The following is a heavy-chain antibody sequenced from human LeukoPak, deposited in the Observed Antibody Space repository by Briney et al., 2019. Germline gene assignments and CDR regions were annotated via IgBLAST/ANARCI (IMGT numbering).Heavy chain of an antibody. V-gene: IGHV3-23*01. CDR2: ISWNSGSI. CDR1: GFTFSSYS. Sequence: GGSLRLSCAASGFTFSSYSMNWVRQAPGKGLEWVSGISWNSGSIGYADSVKGRFTISRDNSKNTLYLQMNSLRAEDTAVYYCAKDQGYSYGILDYWGQGTLVTVSS. J-gene: IGHJ4*02. CDR3: AKDQGYSYGILDY. D-gene: IGHD5-18*01.